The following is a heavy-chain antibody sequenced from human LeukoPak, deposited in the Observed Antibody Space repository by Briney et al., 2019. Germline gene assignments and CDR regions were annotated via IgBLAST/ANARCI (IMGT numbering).Heavy chain of an antibody. V-gene: IGHV4-39*01. CDR1: GGSISSSRYY. D-gene: IGHD4-17*01. CDR3: ARRRTYGDYVDY. Sequence: PSETLSLTCTVSGGSISSSRYYWGWICQPPGKGLEWIGSIYYSGSTYYNPSLKSRVTISVDTSKNQSSLKLSSVTAADTAVYYCARRRTYGDYVDYWGQGTLVTVSS. CDR2: IYYSGST. J-gene: IGHJ4*02.